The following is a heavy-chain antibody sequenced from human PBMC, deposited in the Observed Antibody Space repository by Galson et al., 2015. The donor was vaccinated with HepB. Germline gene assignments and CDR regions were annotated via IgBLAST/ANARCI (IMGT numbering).Heavy chain of an antibody. V-gene: IGHV5-10-1*01. CDR1: GYSFTHYW. D-gene: IGHD2-21*01. J-gene: IGHJ4*02. CDR2: IDPSDSDT. CDR3: AGQTGGGDGHKDY. Sequence: QSGAEVKKPGESLRISCKGSGYSFTHYWISWVRQMPGKGLEWMGRIDPSDSDTNHSPSFQGHVTISTDKSISTAYLQWSSLKASDTAMYYGAGQTGGGDGHKDYWGQGTLVTVSS.